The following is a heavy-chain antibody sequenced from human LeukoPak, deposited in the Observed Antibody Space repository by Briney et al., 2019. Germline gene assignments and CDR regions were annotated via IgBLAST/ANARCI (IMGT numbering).Heavy chain of an antibody. V-gene: IGHV3-11*06. J-gene: IGHJ4*02. D-gene: IGHD2-2*01. CDR3: ARHRYCDTTRCYGTDFDY. Sequence: GGSLRRSCAASGFTFSDYYMSWIRQAPGKGLEWVSYISSSSTYSNYADSVKGRFTISRDNANNSLDLQMNSLRAEDTAVYYCARHRYCDTTRCYGTDFDYWGQGTLLNVSS. CDR2: ISSSSTYS. CDR1: GFTFSDYY.